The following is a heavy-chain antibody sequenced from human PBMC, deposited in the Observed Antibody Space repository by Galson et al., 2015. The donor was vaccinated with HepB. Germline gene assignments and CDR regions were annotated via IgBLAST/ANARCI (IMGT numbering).Heavy chain of an antibody. CDR2: ISSSSSTI. J-gene: IGHJ4*01. V-gene: IGHV3-48*01. D-gene: IGHD3-10*01. CDR3: AIFTGAGRFDY. CDR1: GFSFRTFS. Sequence: SLRLSCAASGFSFRTFSMNWVRQAPGKGLEGVSYISSSSSTIYYADSVKGRFTISRDNAKNSLSLQMHSLRAEDTAVYYCAIFTGAGRFDYWGHGTLVTVSS.